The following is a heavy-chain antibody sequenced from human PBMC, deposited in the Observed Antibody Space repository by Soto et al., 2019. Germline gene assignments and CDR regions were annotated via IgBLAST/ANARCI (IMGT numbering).Heavy chain of an antibody. CDR2: VYYTGST. D-gene: IGHD6-19*01. CDR3: ARSVAVPGAHIDY. CDR1: GCSISGSY. J-gene: IGHJ4*02. Sequence: PSETLSLTCSFSGCSISGSYWSGIRQSPGKGLEWLGYVYYTGSTNYSPSLRSRVSISVDTSKNEFSLRLSSVTAADTAVYFCARSVAVPGAHIDYWGQGTQVTVSS. V-gene: IGHV4-59*01.